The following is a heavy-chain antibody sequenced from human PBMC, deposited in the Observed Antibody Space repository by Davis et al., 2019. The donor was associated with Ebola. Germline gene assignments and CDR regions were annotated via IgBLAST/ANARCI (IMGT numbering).Heavy chain of an antibody. D-gene: IGHD2-21*02. J-gene: IGHJ2*01. V-gene: IGHV3-21*01. CDR2: ISSSSNYI. CDR1: GFTFSDYA. CDR3: VRDPALVVTGGGWFFGL. Sequence: GGSLRLSCAASGFTFSDYAMHWVRQAPGKGLEWVSFISSSSNYIYYADSVKGRFTVSRDNAKNSLYLQMNSLRAEDTAVYYCVRDPALVVTGGGWFFGLWGRGTLVTVSS.